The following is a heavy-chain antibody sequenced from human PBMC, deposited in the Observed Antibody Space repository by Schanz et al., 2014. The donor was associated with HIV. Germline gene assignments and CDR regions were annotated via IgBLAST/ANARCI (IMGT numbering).Heavy chain of an antibody. D-gene: IGHD3-22*01. CDR1: GFTFSSFG. CDR3: AKGASPYHDSSGFYPDY. CDR2: ISSDGSEE. J-gene: IGHJ4*02. V-gene: IGHV3-30*18. Sequence: QVHLVESGGGVVQPGRSLRLSCAASGFTFSSFGMHWVRQAPGKGLEWVAVISSDGSEEYFADSVKGRFTISRDNSKNTLYLQMNSLRTEDTALYYCAKGASPYHDSSGFYPDYWSQGTLVTVSS.